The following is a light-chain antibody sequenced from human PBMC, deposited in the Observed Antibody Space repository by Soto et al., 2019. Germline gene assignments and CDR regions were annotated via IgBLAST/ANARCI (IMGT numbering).Light chain of an antibody. V-gene: IGKV1-5*01. CDR3: LQYYSSSYT. CDR2: DVS. J-gene: IGKJ2*01. Sequence: DIQMTQSPSTLSASVGDRFTITCRASQSLCRWLAWYQQKPGKAPQLLIYDVSSLASGVPSRFSGSGSGTEFTLNISRLQPDDFVTDYCLQYYSSSYTFGQGTKLEIK. CDR1: QSLCRW.